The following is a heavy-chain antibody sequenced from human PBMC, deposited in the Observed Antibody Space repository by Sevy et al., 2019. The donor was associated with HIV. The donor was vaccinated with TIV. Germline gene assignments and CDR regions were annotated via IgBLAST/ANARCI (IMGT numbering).Heavy chain of an antibody. CDR2: IQYDGSNK. CDR1: GFSFSSYG. J-gene: IGHJ4*02. V-gene: IGHV3-30*02. CDR3: VKEGGGEWGDH. Sequence: GGSLRLSCAASGFSFSSYGMHWVRQAPGKGLEWMSYIQYDGSNKDYADSVKGRFTISRDNSKNTLHLQMNSLRVEDTAVFYLVKEGGGEWGDHWGQGTLVTVSS. D-gene: IGHD1-26*01.